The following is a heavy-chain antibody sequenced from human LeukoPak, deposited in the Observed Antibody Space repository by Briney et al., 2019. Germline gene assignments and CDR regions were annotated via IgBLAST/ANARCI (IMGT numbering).Heavy chain of an antibody. J-gene: IGHJ4*01. CDR1: GFIFSSYW. CDR3: ARDRAAAGTSLDY. D-gene: IGHD6-13*01. CDR2: IKQDGSEK. Sequence: GGSLRLSCAASGFIFSSYWMSWVRQAPGKGLEWVANIKQDGSEKYYVDSVKGRFTISRDNAKNSLYLQMNSLRAEDTAVYYCARDRAAAGTSLDYWGQGTLVTVSS. V-gene: IGHV3-7*01.